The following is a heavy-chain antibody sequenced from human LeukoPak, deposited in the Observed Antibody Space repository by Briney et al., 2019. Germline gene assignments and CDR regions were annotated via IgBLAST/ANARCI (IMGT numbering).Heavy chain of an antibody. V-gene: IGHV3-23*01. CDR2: ISGSGSTT. CDR1: GFTFSTYG. CDR3: ASTSVVAAAARFYNYYMDV. Sequence: GGSLRLSCSASGFTFSTYGMSWVRQSPGKGLEWVISISGSGSTTFYADSVKGRFTVSRDNAKSTMYLQMNSLRAEDTAVYYCASTSVVAAAARFYNYYMDVWGKGTTVTISS. J-gene: IGHJ6*03. D-gene: IGHD2-2*01.